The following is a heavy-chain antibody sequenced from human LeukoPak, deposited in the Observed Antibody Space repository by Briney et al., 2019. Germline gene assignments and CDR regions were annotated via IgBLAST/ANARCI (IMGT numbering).Heavy chain of an antibody. Sequence: GGSLRLSCAVSGFTFSGYAMSWVRQAPGKGLEWVSTISGSGDYTYYADSVKGRFTISRDNAKDSLFLQMNSLRAEGTAVYYCAKDLARSAAAYYFDSWGQGTLVTVSS. CDR2: ISGSGDYT. D-gene: IGHD6-13*01. J-gene: IGHJ4*02. CDR1: GFTFSGYA. V-gene: IGHV3-23*01. CDR3: AKDLARSAAAYYFDS.